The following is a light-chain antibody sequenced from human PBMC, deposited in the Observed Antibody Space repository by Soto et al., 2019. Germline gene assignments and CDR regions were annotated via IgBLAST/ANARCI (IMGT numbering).Light chain of an antibody. V-gene: IGKV3-20*01. CDR3: QLYISSALT. CDR1: QSVSNNY. CDR2: GAS. Sequence: EIVLTQSPGTLSLSPGERATLSCRASQSVSNNYLACYQQKPRQGPRLVIYGASSRGSGIPDRLSASGSETDVPLSISRLEHEDFAVYYCQLYISSALTWGQGTKVEIK. J-gene: IGKJ1*01.